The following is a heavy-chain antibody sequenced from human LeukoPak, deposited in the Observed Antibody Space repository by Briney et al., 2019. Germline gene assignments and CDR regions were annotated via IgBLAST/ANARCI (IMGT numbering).Heavy chain of an antibody. D-gene: IGHD3-22*01. V-gene: IGHV3-21*01. J-gene: IGHJ4*02. CDR2: ISSSSSYI. CDR1: GFTFSSSW. CDR3: ARGLYYDSSGYYYLDY. Sequence: PGGSLRLSCVASGFTFSSSWMSWVRQAPGKGLEWVSSISSSSSYIYYADSVKGRFTISRDNAKNSLYLQMNSLRAEDTAVYYCARGLYYDSSGYYYLDYWGQGTLVTVSS.